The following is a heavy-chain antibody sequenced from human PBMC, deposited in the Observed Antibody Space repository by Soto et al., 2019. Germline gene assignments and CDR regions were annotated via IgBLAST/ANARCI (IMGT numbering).Heavy chain of an antibody. CDR1: GFSLNTDGVA. CDR2: IYWDNDN. V-gene: IGHV2-5*02. CDR3: ARRGFRSGSWPGRPFAP. Sequence: QITLRESGPPLVKPTQTLTLTCSFSGFSLNTDGVAVGWFRQPPGKALEWLAQIYWDNDNRYSPSLRSRLTITKAISGRQVVLRLTNVDPVDSATYFCARRGFRSGSWPGRPFAPWGQGILVTVSS. J-gene: IGHJ5*02. D-gene: IGHD3-10*01.